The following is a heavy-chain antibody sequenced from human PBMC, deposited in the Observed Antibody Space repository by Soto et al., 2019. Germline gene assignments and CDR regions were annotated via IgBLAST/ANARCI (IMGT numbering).Heavy chain of an antibody. CDR3: ARSRGWYGVGY. CDR2: IYYSGST. J-gene: IGHJ4*02. D-gene: IGHD6-19*01. V-gene: IGHV4-59*12. CDR1: GGSISTYY. Sequence: SETLSLTCTVSGGSISTYYWSWIRQPPGKGLEWIGYIYYSGSTNYNPSLKSRVTISVDTSKNQFSLKLSSVTAADTAVYYCARSRGWYGVGYWGQGTLVTVSS.